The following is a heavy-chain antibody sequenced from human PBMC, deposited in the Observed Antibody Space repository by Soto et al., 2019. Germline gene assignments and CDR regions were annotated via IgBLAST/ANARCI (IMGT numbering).Heavy chain of an antibody. CDR3: ARHRYGDYRGYYYYGMDV. CDR1: GGSISSSSYY. CDR2: IYYSGST. D-gene: IGHD4-17*01. J-gene: IGHJ6*02. V-gene: IGHV4-39*01. Sequence: PSETLSLTCTFSGGSISSSSYYWGWIRQPPGKGLEWIGSIYYSGSTYYNPSVKSRVTISVDTSKNQFSLKLSSVTAADTAVYYCARHRYGDYRGYYYYGMDVWGQGTTVTVSS.